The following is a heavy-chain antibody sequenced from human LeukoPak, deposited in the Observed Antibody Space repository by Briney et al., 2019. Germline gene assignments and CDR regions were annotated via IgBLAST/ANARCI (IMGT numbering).Heavy chain of an antibody. CDR2: ISSSSYYV. CDR1: GFTFRNYA. CDR3: VRDTAKVSDS. J-gene: IGHJ5*01. D-gene: IGHD4-17*01. Sequence: GGSLRLSCEASGFTFRNYAMSWVRQAPGKGLEWVSSISSSSYYVFYADSVKGRFTLSRDNAKNSLYLQMNSLRAEDTAVYYCVRDTAKVSDSWGQGTLVTVSS. V-gene: IGHV3-21*01.